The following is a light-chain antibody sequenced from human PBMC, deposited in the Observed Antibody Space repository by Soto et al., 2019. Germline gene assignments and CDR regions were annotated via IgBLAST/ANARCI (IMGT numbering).Light chain of an antibody. CDR1: SSNIGNNY. J-gene: IGLJ2*01. Sequence: QAVVTQPPSTSGTPGQRVTISCSGSSSNIGNNYVYWYQQLPGTAPKLLIYRNNQRPSGGPDRFSGSKSGTSASLAISGLRSEDEADYYCSSYTSSSVVFGGGTKLTVL. CDR3: SSYTSSSVV. V-gene: IGLV1-47*01. CDR2: RNN.